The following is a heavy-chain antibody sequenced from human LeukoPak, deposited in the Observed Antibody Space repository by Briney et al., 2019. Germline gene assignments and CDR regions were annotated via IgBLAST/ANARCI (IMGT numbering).Heavy chain of an antibody. CDR3: ARDVWTGVAVSDY. Sequence: GRSLRLSCAASGFSFSNYEMMWVRQAPGKGLEWLANIKEDGSIQYYLGSVRGRFTISRDNAKTSVYLQLNSLRAVDTAVYYCARDVWTGVAVSDYWGQGTLVTVSS. CDR1: GFSFSNYE. J-gene: IGHJ4*02. D-gene: IGHD6-19*01. CDR2: IKEDGSIQ. V-gene: IGHV3-7*01.